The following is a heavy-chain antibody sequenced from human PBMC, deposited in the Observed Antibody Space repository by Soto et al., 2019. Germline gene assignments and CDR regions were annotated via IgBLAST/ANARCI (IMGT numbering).Heavy chain of an antibody. CDR2: ISSSVDRT. CDR3: ARDSGRDMFYFDY. Sequence: PGGSLRLSCVGSGFNFRPYAMSWVRQAPGKGLEWVSGISSSVDRTYYADSVKGRFTISRDNSKNSLYLQMNSLRADDTAVYYCARDSGRDMFYFDYWGQGTLVTVSS. CDR1: GFNFRPYA. V-gene: IGHV3-23*01. J-gene: IGHJ4*02. D-gene: IGHD1-26*01.